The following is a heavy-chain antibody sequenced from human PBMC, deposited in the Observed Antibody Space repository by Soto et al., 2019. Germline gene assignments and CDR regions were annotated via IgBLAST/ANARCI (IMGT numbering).Heavy chain of an antibody. CDR3: AKEGSDLLWFGEYQKNWFDP. V-gene: IGHV3-23*01. D-gene: IGHD3-10*01. CDR1: GFTFSSYA. J-gene: IGHJ5*02. Sequence: GGSLRLSCAASGFTFSSYAMSWVRQAPGKGLEWVSAISGSGGSTYYADSVKGRFTISRDNSKNTLYLQMNSLRAEDTAVYYCAKEGSDLLWFGEYQKNWFDPWGQGTLVTVSS. CDR2: ISGSGGST.